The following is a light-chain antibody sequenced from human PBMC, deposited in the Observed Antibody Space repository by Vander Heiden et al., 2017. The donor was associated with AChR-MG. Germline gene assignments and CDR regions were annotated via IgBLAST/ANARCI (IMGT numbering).Light chain of an antibody. J-gene: IGKJ1*01. CDR2: DAS. CDR3: QQYGSSPRT. Sequence: EIVLTQSPGNLFLSPGERATLSGGASQSVRSNYLAWYQQKPGLAPRLLIYDASSRATGIPDRFSGSGSGTDFALTISRLEPEDFAVYYCQQYGSSPRTFGQGTKVEIK. V-gene: IGKV3D-20*01. CDR1: QSVRSNY.